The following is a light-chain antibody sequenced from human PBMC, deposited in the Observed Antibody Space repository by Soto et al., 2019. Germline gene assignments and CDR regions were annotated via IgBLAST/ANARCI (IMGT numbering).Light chain of an antibody. CDR2: GAS. Sequence: EIVMRQSPATLSVSPGERATLSCRASQTIRTNLAWYQQRPGQAPRILIYGASTRATGIPARFSGSGSGTEFSLTISSLQSEDFALYYCQQYNNWPITFGHGTRLEIK. CDR3: QQYNNWPIT. J-gene: IGKJ5*01. V-gene: IGKV3-15*01. CDR1: QTIRTN.